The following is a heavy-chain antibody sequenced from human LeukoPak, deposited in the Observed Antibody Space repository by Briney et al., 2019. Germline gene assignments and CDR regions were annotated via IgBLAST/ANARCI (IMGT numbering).Heavy chain of an antibody. V-gene: IGHV3-74*03. Sequence: GGSLRLSCAASGLTFSTYWMHWVRQAPGKGLAWVARINPDGSIRTYANSVQGRVTISRDTAKDMLFLQMNSLRAEDTAVYYCAREARVGGALQYWGQGTPVTVSS. CDR2: INPDGSIR. CDR1: GLTFSTYW. D-gene: IGHD1-26*01. CDR3: AREARVGGALQY. J-gene: IGHJ4*02.